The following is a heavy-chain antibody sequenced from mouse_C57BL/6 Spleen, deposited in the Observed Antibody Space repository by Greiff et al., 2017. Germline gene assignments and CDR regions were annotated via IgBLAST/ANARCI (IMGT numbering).Heavy chain of an antibody. Sequence: VQLQQPGAELVKPGASVKLSCKASGYTFTSYWMPWVKQRPGRGLEWIGRIDPNSGGTKYNEKFKSKATLTVDKPASTAYMQLSSLTSEDFAVYYCARDYGSSYVEGAMDYWGQGTSVTVSS. D-gene: IGHD1-1*01. CDR1: GYTFTSYW. CDR2: IDPNSGGT. CDR3: ARDYGSSYVEGAMDY. V-gene: IGHV1-72*01. J-gene: IGHJ4*01.